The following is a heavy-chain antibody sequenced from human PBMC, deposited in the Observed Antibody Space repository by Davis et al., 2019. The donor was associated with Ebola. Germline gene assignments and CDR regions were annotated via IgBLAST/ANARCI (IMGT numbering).Heavy chain of an antibody. D-gene: IGHD5-24*01. CDR2: AFHSGTT. Sequence: PSETLSLTCTVSGVSISRHYWNWIRQPPGKGLEWIGYAFHSGTTNYNPSLKSRVTMTVDKSKNQFSLKVNSVTAADTAVYYCARMIEWATILDSWGQGAPVTVSS. CDR1: GVSISRHY. CDR3: ARMIEWATILDS. V-gene: IGHV4-59*11. J-gene: IGHJ4*02.